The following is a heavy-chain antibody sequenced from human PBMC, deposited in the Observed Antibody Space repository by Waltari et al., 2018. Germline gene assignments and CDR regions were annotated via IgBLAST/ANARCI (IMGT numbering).Heavy chain of an antibody. Sequence: EVQLVESGGGLLQPGGSLRLSCAASGFTVSSNYMRWVRQAPGQGLEWVSVIYSGGSTYYEDSVKGRFTISRDNSKNTLYLQMNSLRAEDTAVYYWAWSTDFWSGYYFDYWGQGTLVTVSS. J-gene: IGHJ4*02. V-gene: IGHV3-53*01. D-gene: IGHD3-3*01. CDR3: AWSTDFWSGYYFDY. CDR2: IYSGGST. CDR1: GFTVSSNY.